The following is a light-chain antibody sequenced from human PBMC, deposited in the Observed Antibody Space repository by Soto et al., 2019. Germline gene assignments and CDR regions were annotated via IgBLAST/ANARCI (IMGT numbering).Light chain of an antibody. CDR3: SSYTSSTTQV. V-gene: IGLV2-14*01. CDR2: EVS. Sequence: QSALTQPASVSGSPGQSITISCTGTSSDVGGYRYVSWYLQHPGKAPKLMIYEVSNRPSGVSDRFSGSKSGNTASLTISGLQAEDEADYYCSSYTSSTTQVCGTGTKVNRP. CDR1: SSDVGGYRY. J-gene: IGLJ1*01.